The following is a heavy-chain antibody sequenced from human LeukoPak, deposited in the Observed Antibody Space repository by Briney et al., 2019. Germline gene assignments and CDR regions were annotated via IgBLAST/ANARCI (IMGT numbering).Heavy chain of an antibody. D-gene: IGHD1-26*01. V-gene: IGHV3-48*02. J-gene: IGHJ3*02. CDR1: GFSFSSYS. Sequence: GGSLRLSCAASGFSFSSYSMNWVRQAPGKGLEWISYISGSTTKFYVDSVKGRFTISRDNAKNSLYLQMNSLRDEDTAVYYCVRDVGYAFDIWGQGTMVTVSS. CDR2: ISGSTTK. CDR3: VRDVGYAFDI.